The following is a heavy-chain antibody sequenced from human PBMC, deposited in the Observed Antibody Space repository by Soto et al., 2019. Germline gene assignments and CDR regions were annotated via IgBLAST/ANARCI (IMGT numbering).Heavy chain of an antibody. CDR3: TTEGALPGPDFDY. Sequence: EVQLVESGGGLVQPGGSLRLSCVASGFTFSDHYIDWVRQAPGKGLEWVGRTKDKANSYTAEYAASVKGRFTISRDDSKNTLYLQMNSRKTEDTAVYYCTTEGALPGPDFDYWGQGTLVTVSS. D-gene: IGHD3-16*01. J-gene: IGHJ4*02. V-gene: IGHV3-72*01. CDR1: GFTFSDHY. CDR2: TKDKANSYTA.